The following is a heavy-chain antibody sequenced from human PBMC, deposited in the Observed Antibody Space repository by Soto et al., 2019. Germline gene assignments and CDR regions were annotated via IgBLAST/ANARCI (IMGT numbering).Heavy chain of an antibody. CDR3: ARGDDYGDSYNAFDS. CDR2: ISAYNGNT. J-gene: IGHJ3*02. CDR1: GYTFTSYV. D-gene: IGHD4-17*01. Sequence: GASVKVSCKASGYTFTSYVISWVRQAPGQGLEWMGWISAYNGNTNYAQKLQGRVTMTTDTSTSTAYMELRSLRSDDTAVYYCARGDDYGDSYNAFDSWGQGTMVTVSS. V-gene: IGHV1-18*01.